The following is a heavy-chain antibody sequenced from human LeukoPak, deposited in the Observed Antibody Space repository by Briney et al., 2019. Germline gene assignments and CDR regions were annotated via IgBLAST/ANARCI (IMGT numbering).Heavy chain of an antibody. D-gene: IGHD5-12*01. J-gene: IGHJ4*02. CDR2: IYSGGST. CDR1: GFTVSSNY. Sequence: GGSLRLSCAASGFTVSSNYMSWVRQAPGKGLEWVSVIYSGGSTYYADVAKGRFTIFRDNSKNTLYLQMNSLIGGDTAADYCGRKGYSGYYYWGQGTLVTVSS. CDR3: GRKGYSGYYY. V-gene: IGHV3-53*01.